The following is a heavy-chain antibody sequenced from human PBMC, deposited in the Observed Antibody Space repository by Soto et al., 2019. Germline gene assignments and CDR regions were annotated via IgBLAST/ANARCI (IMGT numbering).Heavy chain of an antibody. V-gene: IGHV1-18*01. CDR1: GYTFTSYG. CDR2: ISAYNGNT. D-gene: IGHD3-10*01. CDR3: ARGERLLLWFGESTFDI. J-gene: IGHJ3*02. Sequence: GASVKVSCKASGYTFTSYGINWVRQAPGQGLEWMGWISAYNGNTNYAQNLQGRVSMTTDTSTSTAYMELRSLRSDDTAVYYCARGERLLLWFGESTFDIWGQGKMVTVSS.